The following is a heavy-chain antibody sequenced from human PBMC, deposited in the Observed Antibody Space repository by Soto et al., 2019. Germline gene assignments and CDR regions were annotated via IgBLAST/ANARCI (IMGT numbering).Heavy chain of an antibody. CDR1: GGTFSSYA. CDR3: PITVRNKQLLLWFDP. CDR2: IIPIFGTA. Sequence: ASVKVSCKASGGTFSSYAISWVRQAPGQGLEWMGGIIPIFGTANYAQKFQGRVTITADESTSTAYMELSSLRSEDTAVYSCPITVRNKQLLLWFDPWGQGTLVTVSS. D-gene: IGHD6-6*01. V-gene: IGHV1-69*13. J-gene: IGHJ5*02.